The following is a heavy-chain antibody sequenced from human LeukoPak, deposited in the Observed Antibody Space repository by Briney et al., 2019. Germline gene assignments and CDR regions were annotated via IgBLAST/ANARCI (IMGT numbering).Heavy chain of an antibody. CDR2: IRYDGSNK. D-gene: IGHD1-26*01. J-gene: IGHJ4*02. V-gene: IGHV3-30*02. CDR3: AKLTVYSSPSFDY. Sequence: GGSLRLSCAVSGFTFSSYGMHWVRQAPGKGLEWVTFIRYDGSNKYYADSVKGRFTISRDNSKNTLYLQMNSLRAEDTAVYYCAKLTVYSSPSFDYWGQGTLVTVSS. CDR1: GFTFSSYG.